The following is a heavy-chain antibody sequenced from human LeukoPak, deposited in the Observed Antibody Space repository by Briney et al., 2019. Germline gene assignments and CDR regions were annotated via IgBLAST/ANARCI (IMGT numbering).Heavy chain of an antibody. CDR1: GISLSNYA. CDR3: ARGLGYCSGGSCYWYYFDY. Sequence: GSLRLSCVVSGISLSNYAMSWVRQAPGKGLEWVAVIWYDGSNKYYADSVKGRFTISRDNSKNTLYLQMNSLRAEDTAVYYCARGLGYCSGGSCYWYYFDYWGQGTLVTVSS. CDR2: IWYDGSNK. D-gene: IGHD2-15*01. V-gene: IGHV3-33*08. J-gene: IGHJ4*02.